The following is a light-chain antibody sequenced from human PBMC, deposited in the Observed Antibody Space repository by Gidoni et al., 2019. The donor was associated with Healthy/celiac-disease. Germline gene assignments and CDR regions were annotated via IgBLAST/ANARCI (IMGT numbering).Light chain of an antibody. Sequence: EIVLTQYPATLSLSPGERATLSCRARQSVSSYLAWYQQKPGQAPRLLIYDASNRATGIPARFSGSGSGTDFTLTISSLEPEDFAVYYCQQRSNWRWTFGQGTKVEIK. J-gene: IGKJ1*01. CDR1: QSVSSY. V-gene: IGKV3-11*01. CDR3: QQRSNWRWT. CDR2: DAS.